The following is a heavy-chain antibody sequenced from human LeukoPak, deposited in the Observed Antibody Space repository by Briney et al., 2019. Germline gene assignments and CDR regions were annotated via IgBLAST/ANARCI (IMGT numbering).Heavy chain of an antibody. Sequence: SETLSLTCTVSGGPISSYYWSWIRQPPGKGLEWIGYIYYSGSTNYNPSLKSRVTISVDTSKNQFSLKLSSVTAADTAVYYCARGGDLPTYYYYYYMDVWGKGTTVTVSS. D-gene: IGHD3-16*01. CDR1: GGPISSYY. J-gene: IGHJ6*03. CDR2: IYYSGST. CDR3: ARGGDLPTYYYYYYMDV. V-gene: IGHV4-59*01.